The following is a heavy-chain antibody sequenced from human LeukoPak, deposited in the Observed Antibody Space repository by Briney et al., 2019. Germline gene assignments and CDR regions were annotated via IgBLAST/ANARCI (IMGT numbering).Heavy chain of an antibody. J-gene: IGHJ4*02. D-gene: IGHD3-22*01. CDR1: GFTFSSYW. CDR2: IKQDGSEK. Sequence: GGSLRLSCAASGFTFSSYWMSWVPQAPGKGLEWVANIKQDGSEKYYVDSVKGRFTISRDNAKNSLYLQMNSLRAEDTAVYYCARVSVWLLTWLYFDYWGQGTLVTVSS. V-gene: IGHV3-7*01. CDR3: ARVSVWLLTWLYFDY.